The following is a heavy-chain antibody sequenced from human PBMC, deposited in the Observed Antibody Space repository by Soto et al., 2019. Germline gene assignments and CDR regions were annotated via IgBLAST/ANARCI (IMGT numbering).Heavy chain of an antibody. CDR1: GFTFTDYY. V-gene: IGHV3-11*01. D-gene: IGHD6-13*01. J-gene: IGHJ6*02. CDR2: ISSSGSAI. CDR3: ARGGQKLHGMDV. Sequence: QVQLVESGGGLVKPGGSLRLSCAASGFTFTDYYMSWIRQAPGKGLEWVSYISSSGSAIYYADSVKGGFTISRDNAKNSLTRQITSLGAEDTAVYYCARGGQKLHGMDVWGQGTTVTVSS.